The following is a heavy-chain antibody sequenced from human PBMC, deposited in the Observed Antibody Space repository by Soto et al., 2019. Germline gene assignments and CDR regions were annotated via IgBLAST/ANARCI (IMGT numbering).Heavy chain of an antibody. J-gene: IGHJ5*02. CDR2: INHSGST. D-gene: IGHD5-12*01. Sequence: SETLSLTCAVYGGSFSGYYWSWIRQPPGKGLEWIGEINHSGSTNYNPSLKSRVTISVDTSKNQFSLKLSSVTAADTAVYYCARGRGLRPNLNWFDPWGQGTLVTVSS. CDR1: GGSFSGYY. CDR3: ARGRGLRPNLNWFDP. V-gene: IGHV4-34*01.